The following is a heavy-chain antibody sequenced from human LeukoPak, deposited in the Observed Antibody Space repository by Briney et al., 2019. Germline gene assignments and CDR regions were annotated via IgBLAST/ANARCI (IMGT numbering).Heavy chain of an antibody. CDR3: AIFQGTYGDNDNDY. V-gene: IGHV1-69*13. CDR2: IIPMVNTP. J-gene: IGHJ4*02. D-gene: IGHD4-17*01. Sequence: ASVKVSCKASGGTFRSYAINWVRLAPGKGLEWMGGIIPMVNTPKYAQKFQGRATITADESTSTGYMEVSSLRSEDTAVYYCAIFQGTYGDNDNDYWGQGTLVTVSS. CDR1: GGTFRSYA.